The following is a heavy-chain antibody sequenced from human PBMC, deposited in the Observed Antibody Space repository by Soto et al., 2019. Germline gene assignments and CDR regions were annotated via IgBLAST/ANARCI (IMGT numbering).Heavy chain of an antibody. D-gene: IGHD6-6*01. CDR2: ISGSGGST. J-gene: IGHJ6*02. CDR1: GFTFSSYA. V-gene: IGHV3-23*01. CDR3: AKGLDRYSSSPPVAYYYGMDV. Sequence: PGGSLRLSCAASGFTFSSYAMSWVRQAPGKGLEWVSAISGSGGSTYYADSVKGRFTISRDNSKNTLYLQMNSLRAEDTAVYYCAKGLDRYSSSPPVAYYYGMDVWGQGTTVTVSS.